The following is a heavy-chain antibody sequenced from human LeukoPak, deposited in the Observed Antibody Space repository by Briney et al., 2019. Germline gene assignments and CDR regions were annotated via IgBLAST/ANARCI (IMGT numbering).Heavy chain of an antibody. CDR1: GGSFSGYY. CDR3: ARRRRWYYYYMDV. Sequence: PSETLSLTCAVYGGSFSGYYWSWIRQPPGKGLEWIGEINHSGSTNYNPSLKSRVTISVDTSKNQFSLELSSVTAADTAVYYCARRRRWYYYYMDVWGKGTTVTVSS. CDR2: INHSGST. J-gene: IGHJ6*03. D-gene: IGHD4-23*01. V-gene: IGHV4-34*01.